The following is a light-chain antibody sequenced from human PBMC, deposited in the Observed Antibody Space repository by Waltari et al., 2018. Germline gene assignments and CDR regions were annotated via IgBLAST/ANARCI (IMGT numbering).Light chain of an antibody. CDR2: YNN. CDR1: NSNIGSHG. CDR3: ASWDDNLNGGV. V-gene: IGLV1-36*01. J-gene: IGLJ7*01. Sequence: QSVLTQPPSASEAARKSVTISCSGSNSNIGSHGVSWYQQLPETAPKLLIYYNNRRPSDVSDRFSGSKSGTSASLAISGLQTEDEADYYCASWDDNLNGGVFGGGTRLTVL.